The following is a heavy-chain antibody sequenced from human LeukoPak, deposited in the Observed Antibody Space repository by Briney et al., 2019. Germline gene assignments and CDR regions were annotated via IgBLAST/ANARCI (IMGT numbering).Heavy chain of an antibody. J-gene: IGHJ4*02. D-gene: IGHD3-3*01. CDR1: GFTFSSYS. CDR2: ISSSSYI. Sequence: GGSLRLSCAASGFTFSSYSMNWVRQAPGKGLEWVPSISSSSYIYYADSVKGRFTISRDNAKNSLYLQMNSLRAEDTAVYYCAKLSVLRFWGGFDYWGQGTLVTVSS. V-gene: IGHV3-21*04. CDR3: AKLSVLRFWGGFDY.